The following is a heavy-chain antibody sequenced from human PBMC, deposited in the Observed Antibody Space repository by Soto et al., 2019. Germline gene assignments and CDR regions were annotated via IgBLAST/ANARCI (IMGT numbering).Heavy chain of an antibody. CDR2: INPNSGGT. V-gene: IGHV1-2*04. Sequence: GASVKVSCKASGYTFTGYYMHWVRQAPGQGLEWMGWINPNSGGTNYAQKFQGWVTMTRDTSISTAYMELSRLRSDDTAVYYCARAQVRFGESAAPLDPRGQGTLVTDSS. D-gene: IGHD3-10*01. CDR1: GYTFTGYY. J-gene: IGHJ5*02. CDR3: ARAQVRFGESAAPLDP.